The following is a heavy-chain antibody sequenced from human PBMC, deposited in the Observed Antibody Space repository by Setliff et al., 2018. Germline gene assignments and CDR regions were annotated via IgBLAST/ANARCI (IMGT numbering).Heavy chain of an antibody. D-gene: IGHD2-2*03. J-gene: IGHJ5*02. CDR1: GFTFDDYV. CDR2: INRNGGRI. Sequence: PGGSLRLSCAASGFTFDDYVMSWVRQAPGKGLEWVSDINRNGGRIGYADPVKGRFAISRDNARNSLYLQMNSLRVEDTAVYYCARDGYPGTSWGQGTLVTVSS. CDR3: ARDGYPGTS. V-gene: IGHV3-20*04.